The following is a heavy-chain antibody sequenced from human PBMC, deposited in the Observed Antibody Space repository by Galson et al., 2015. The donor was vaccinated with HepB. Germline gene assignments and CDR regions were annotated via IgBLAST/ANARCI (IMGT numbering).Heavy chain of an antibody. Sequence: SLRLSCAASGFTFSDYYMSWIRQAPGKGLEWVSYISGSSSYTNYADSVKGRFTISRDNAKNSLYLQMNSLRAEDTAVYYCARSGYSYGIDYWGQGTLVTVSS. J-gene: IGHJ4*02. V-gene: IGHV3-11*06. CDR1: GFTFSDYY. D-gene: IGHD5-18*01. CDR2: ISGSSSYT. CDR3: ARSGYSYGIDY.